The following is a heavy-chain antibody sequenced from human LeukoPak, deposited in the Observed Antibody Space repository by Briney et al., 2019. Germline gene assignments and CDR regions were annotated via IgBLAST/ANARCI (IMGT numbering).Heavy chain of an antibody. CDR2: ISSSSSYI. D-gene: IGHD3-9*01. V-gene: IGHV3-21*01. J-gene: IGHJ6*03. CDR1: GFTFSSYN. CDR3: ATGNWDDILTGYPDYYYMDV. Sequence: PGGSLRLSCAASGFTFSSYNMNWVRQAPGKGLEWVSSISSSSSYIYYADSVKGRFTISRGNPKNSLYLQMNSLRAEDTAVYYCATGNWDDILTGYPDYYYMDVWGKGTTVTVSS.